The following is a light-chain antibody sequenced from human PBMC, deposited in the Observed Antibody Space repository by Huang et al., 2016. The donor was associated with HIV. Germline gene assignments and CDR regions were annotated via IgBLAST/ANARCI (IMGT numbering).Light chain of an antibody. Sequence: DIQMSQSPSTLSASVGDRVTITCRASQSVSSWLAWYQQKPGKAPKLLIYKGSTLESGVPERFSGSGSGTEFTLTISSLEPDDFASYYCQQYNTYSTFGQGTKVEIK. CDR2: KGS. V-gene: IGKV1-5*03. J-gene: IGKJ1*01. CDR3: QQYNTYST. CDR1: QSVSSW.